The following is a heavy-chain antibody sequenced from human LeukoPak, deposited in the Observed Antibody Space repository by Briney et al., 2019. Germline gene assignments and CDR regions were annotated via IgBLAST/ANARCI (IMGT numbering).Heavy chain of an antibody. CDR3: AKDAERVAVTGHLDY. V-gene: IGHV3-23*01. Sequence: PGGSLRLSCASSGFSFSSYAMNWVRQAPGKGLECVSAISGSGGSTSYAVSVKARFTISRDNSKNTLFLQMNSLRAEDTAVYYCAKDAERVAVTGHLDYWGQGTLVTVSS. D-gene: IGHD6-19*01. CDR2: ISGSGGST. CDR1: GFSFSSYA. J-gene: IGHJ4*02.